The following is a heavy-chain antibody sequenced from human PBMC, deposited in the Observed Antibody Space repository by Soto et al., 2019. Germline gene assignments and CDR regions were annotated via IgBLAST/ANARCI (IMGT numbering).Heavy chain of an antibody. CDR3: AKATVEYSSSWPFDY. CDR2: ISGSGSSR. V-gene: IGHV3-23*01. Sequence: EVQLLESGGGLVQPGGSLRLSCAASGFTFSSYALSWVRQAPGKGLEWIAAISGSGSSRYYADSVKGRFTISRDNSKNTLYLLINRLGVADTAVYYCAKATVEYSSSWPFDYWGQGTLVTVSS. D-gene: IGHD6-13*01. J-gene: IGHJ4*02. CDR1: GFTFSSYA.